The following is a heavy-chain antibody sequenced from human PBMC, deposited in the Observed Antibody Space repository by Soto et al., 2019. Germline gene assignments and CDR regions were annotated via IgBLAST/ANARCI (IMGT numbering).Heavy chain of an antibody. Sequence: GGSQRVSSAAAEFNFRNYGMSWVRQEPGKGLEWVANIKQDGSEKYYVDSVKGRFTISRDNAKNSLYLQMNSLRAEDTAVYYCASLYCSSTSCYAGPYYYYYMDVWGKGTTVTVSS. CDR3: ASLYCSSTSCYAGPYYYYYMDV. CDR1: EFNFRNYG. V-gene: IGHV3-7*01. CDR2: IKQDGSEK. D-gene: IGHD2-2*01. J-gene: IGHJ6*03.